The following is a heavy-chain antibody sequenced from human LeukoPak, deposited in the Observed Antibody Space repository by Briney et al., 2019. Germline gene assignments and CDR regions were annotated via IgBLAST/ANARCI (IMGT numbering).Heavy chain of an antibody. CDR2: IYSGGST. J-gene: IGHJ4*02. D-gene: IGHD2-15*01. CDR1: GFTVSSNY. Sequence: GGSLRLSCAASGFTVSSNYMSWVRQAPGKGLEWVSVIYSGGSTYYADSVKGRFTISRDNSKNTLYLQMNSLRAEDTAVYYCASGRGSGGSHTSYFDYWGQGTLVTVSS. V-gene: IGHV3-53*01. CDR3: ASGRGSGGSHTSYFDY.